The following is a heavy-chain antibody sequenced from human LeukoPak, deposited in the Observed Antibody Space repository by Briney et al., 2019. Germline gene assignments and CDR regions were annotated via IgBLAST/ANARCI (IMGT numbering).Heavy chain of an antibody. CDR2: IYHSGST. CDR1: GGSISSSNW. Sequence: SGTLSLTCAVSGGSISSSNWWSWVRQPPGMGLEWIGEIYHSGSTNYNPSLKSRVAISVDKSKNQFSLKLSSVTAADTAVYYCASGGVPVGATVYWGQGTLVTVSS. J-gene: IGHJ4*02. D-gene: IGHD1-26*01. CDR3: ASGGVPVGATVY. V-gene: IGHV4-4*02.